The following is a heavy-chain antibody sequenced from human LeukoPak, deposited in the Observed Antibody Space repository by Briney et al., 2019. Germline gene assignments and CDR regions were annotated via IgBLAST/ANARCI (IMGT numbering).Heavy chain of an antibody. D-gene: IGHD3-16*01. CDR3: TRGAGWLIDY. V-gene: IGHV4-59*01. Sequence: PSETLSLTCTVSDDSISDYYRGWIRQPPGKGREWSGYFSNSGRSTYNPSLKSRVTISADASKNPFSLTLNSVTTADTAVYYCTRGAGWLIDYWGQGILVTASS. CDR2: FSNSGRS. J-gene: IGHJ4*02. CDR1: DDSISDYY.